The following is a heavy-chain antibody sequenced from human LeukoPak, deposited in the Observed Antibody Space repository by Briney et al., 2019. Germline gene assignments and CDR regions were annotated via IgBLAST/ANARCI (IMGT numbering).Heavy chain of an antibody. CDR3: ARVYLHPIVVDNNWFDT. CDR2: IYHSGST. V-gene: IGHV4-38-2*02. CDR1: GYSISSGYY. D-gene: IGHD3-22*01. J-gene: IGHJ5*02. Sequence: PSETLSLTCTVSGYSISSGYYWGWIRQPPGKGLEWIGSIYHSGSTYYNPSLKSRVTISVDTSKNQFSLKLSSVTAADTAVYYCARVYLHPIVVDNNWFDTWGQGTLVTVSS.